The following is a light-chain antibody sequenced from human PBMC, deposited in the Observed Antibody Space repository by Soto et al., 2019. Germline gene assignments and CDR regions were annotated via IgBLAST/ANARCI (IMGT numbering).Light chain of an antibody. CDR3: QQYEA. CDR1: QSISRTY. CDR2: ATS. V-gene: IGKV3-20*01. Sequence: ENVLTQSPGTLSLSPGERATLSCRASQSISRTYLAWYQQKPVQAPRLLIYATSSRATGIPDRFSGSGSGTGFTLTISRLEPEDFAVYYCQQYEAFGQGTKVDI. J-gene: IGKJ1*01.